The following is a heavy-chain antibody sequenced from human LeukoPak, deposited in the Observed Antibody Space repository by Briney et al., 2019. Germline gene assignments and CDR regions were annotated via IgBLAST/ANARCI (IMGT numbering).Heavy chain of an antibody. D-gene: IGHD3-22*01. J-gene: IGHJ4*02. CDR3: AKTYFDIRIFDY. Sequence: GGPLRLSCAASGFTFRDYAMNWVRQAPGKGLEWVSAISGSGSYSYYADSVKGRFTISRDNSKNTLYLQMNSLRAGDTAVYFCAKTYFDIRIFDYWGQGTLVTVSS. CDR1: GFTFRDYA. V-gene: IGHV3-23*01. CDR2: ISGSGSYS.